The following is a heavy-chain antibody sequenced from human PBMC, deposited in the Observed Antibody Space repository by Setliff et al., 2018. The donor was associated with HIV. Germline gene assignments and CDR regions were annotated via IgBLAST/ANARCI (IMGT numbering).Heavy chain of an antibody. CDR2: VNEDGNKK. CDR1: GFTFSNHW. V-gene: IGHV3-7*03. CDR3: AKVVKHYYDSSDSSRYVFDV. J-gene: IGHJ3*01. Sequence: PGGSLRLSCEVSGFTFSNHWMHWVRQAPGKGLEWIANVNEDGNKKYHAGSVWGRFTISRDNAKNSLYLQMNSLRVEDTAVYYCAKVVKHYYDSSDSSRYVFDVWGQGTMVTVSS. D-gene: IGHD3-22*01.